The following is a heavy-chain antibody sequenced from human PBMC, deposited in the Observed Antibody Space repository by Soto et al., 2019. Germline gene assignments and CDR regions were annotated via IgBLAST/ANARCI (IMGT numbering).Heavy chain of an antibody. CDR1: GDSISRGGYS. CDR2: IYHSGST. D-gene: IGHD5-12*01. J-gene: IGHJ4*02. CDR3: AAGGGLPRYY. Sequence: ASETLSLTCAVSGDSISRGGYSWSWIRQPPGKGLEWIGYIYHSGSTYYNPSLKSRVTISVDRSKNQFSLKLSSVTAADTAVYYCAAGGGLPRYYWGQGTLVTVSS. V-gene: IGHV4-30-2*01.